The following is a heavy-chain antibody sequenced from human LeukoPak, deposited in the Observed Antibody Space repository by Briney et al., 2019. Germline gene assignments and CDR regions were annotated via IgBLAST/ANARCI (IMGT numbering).Heavy chain of an antibody. CDR3: ARGVEPLAANTLAY. CDR2: LYSDGNT. J-gene: IGHJ4*02. Sequence: GGSLRFSCAASGFTVITNDMTWVRQAPGKGLEWVSVLYSDGNTKYVDSVQGRFTISRDNSKNTLYLEMNSLSPDDTAVYYCARGVEPLAANTLAYWGQGTLVTVSS. D-gene: IGHD1-14*01. V-gene: IGHV3-53*01. CDR1: GFTVITND.